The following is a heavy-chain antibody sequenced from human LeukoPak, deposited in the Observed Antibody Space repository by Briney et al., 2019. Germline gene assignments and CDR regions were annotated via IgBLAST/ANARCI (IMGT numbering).Heavy chain of an antibody. CDR1: GFTFSSYA. V-gene: IGHV3-23*01. Sequence: GGSLRLSCAASGFTFSSYAMSWVRQAPGKGLEWVSAISGSGGSTYYADSVKGRFTIFRDNSKNTLYLQMNSLRAEDTAVYYCAKGSRSWYTRGGSNLDYWGQGTLVTVSS. CDR3: AKGSRSWYTRGGSNLDY. D-gene: IGHD6-13*01. CDR2: ISGSGGST. J-gene: IGHJ4*02.